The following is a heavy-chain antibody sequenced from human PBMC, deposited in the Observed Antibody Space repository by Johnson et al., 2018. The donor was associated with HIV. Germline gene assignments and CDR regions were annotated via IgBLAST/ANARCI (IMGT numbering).Heavy chain of an antibody. CDR1: GFTFTSYW. J-gene: IGHJ3*02. CDR3: ARGGKRVMAAFDI. V-gene: IGHV3-7*01. Sequence: EVQLVESGGGLVQPGGSLRLSCVASGFTFTSYWMSWVRQAPGKGLEWVANIKQDESEKYYMDSVRGRFTVSRDSAKNSLYLQMNRLRAGDTAVYYCARGGKRVMAAFDIWGQGTMVTVSS. CDR2: IKQDESEK. D-gene: IGHD3-16*01.